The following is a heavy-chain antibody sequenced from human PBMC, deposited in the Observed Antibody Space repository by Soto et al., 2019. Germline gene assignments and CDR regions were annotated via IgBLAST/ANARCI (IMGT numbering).Heavy chain of an antibody. V-gene: IGHV3-30-3*01. CDR1: GFTSSSFA. J-gene: IGHJ6*02. CDR2: ISYDGSNK. Sequence: GGSLRLSCAASGFTSSSFAMHWVRQAPGKGLEWVAVISYDGSNKYYADSVKGRFTISRDNSKNTLYLQMNSLRAEDTAVYYCARHLYGMDVWGQGTTVTGSS. CDR3: ARHLYGMDV.